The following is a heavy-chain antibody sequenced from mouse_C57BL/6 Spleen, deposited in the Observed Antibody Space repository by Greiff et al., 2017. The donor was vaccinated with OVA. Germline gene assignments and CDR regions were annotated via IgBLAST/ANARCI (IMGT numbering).Heavy chain of an antibody. V-gene: IGHV14-4*01. CDR1: GFNIKDDY. CDR2: IDPENGDT. Sequence: VQLQQSGAELVRPGASVKLSCTASGFNIKDDYMHWVKQRPEQGLEWIGWIDPENGDTEYASKFKGKATMTADTSSNTAYLQLSSLTSEDTAVYYCTTSSSMPYYYAMDYWGQGTSVTVSS. J-gene: IGHJ4*01. CDR3: TTSSSMPYYYAMDY.